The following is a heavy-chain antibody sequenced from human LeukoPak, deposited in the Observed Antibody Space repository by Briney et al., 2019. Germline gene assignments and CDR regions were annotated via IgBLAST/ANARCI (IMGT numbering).Heavy chain of an antibody. Sequence: GGSLRLSCVTSGFSFTDYPMNWVRQAPGKGLEWISNIRTTAEGAKYAYYADSVKGRVTISRDDGKNTLYLHMNSLRDDDTVVYYCATDKRYAFDYWGQGILVTVSS. D-gene: IGHD3-9*01. V-gene: IGHV3-48*02. CDR1: GFSFTDYP. J-gene: IGHJ4*02. CDR3: ATDKRYAFDY. CDR2: IRTTAEGAKYA.